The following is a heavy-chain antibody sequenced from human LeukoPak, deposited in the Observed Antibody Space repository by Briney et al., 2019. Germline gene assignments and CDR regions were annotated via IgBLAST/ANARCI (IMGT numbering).Heavy chain of an antibody. CDR1: GGSISSSSYY. Sequence: SETLSLTCTVSGGSISSSSYYWGWIRQPPGKGLEWIGSIYYSGSTYYNPSLKSRVTISVDTSKNQFSLKLSSVTAADTAVYYCARVGRWLLRVDYWGQGTLVTVSS. CDR3: ARVGRWLLRVDY. CDR2: IYYSGST. D-gene: IGHD6-19*01. J-gene: IGHJ4*02. V-gene: IGHV4-39*01.